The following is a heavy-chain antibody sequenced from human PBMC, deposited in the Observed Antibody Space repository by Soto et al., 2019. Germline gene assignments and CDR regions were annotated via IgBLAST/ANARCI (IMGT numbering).Heavy chain of an antibody. V-gene: IGHV3-33*01. J-gene: IGHJ4*02. CDR1: GFSFSSYG. CDR2: IWYDGSNK. Sequence: QVQLVESGGGVVQPGRSLRLSCAASGFSFSSYGMHWVRQAPGKGLEWVAVIWYDGSNKYYADSVKGRFTISRDNSKNTLYLQMNSLSAEATAVYYCARDDCSGGRCYPDYWGQGTLVTVSS. D-gene: IGHD2-15*01. CDR3: ARDDCSGGRCYPDY.